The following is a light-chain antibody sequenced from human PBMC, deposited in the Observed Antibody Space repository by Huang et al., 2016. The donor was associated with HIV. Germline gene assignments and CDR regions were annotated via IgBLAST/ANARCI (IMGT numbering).Light chain of an antibody. CDR2: GAS. J-gene: IGKJ2*01. Sequence: VMIQSPASLAVSLGERATINCKSSRNLFYTPKNKNYLAWYQQKPGQPPKLLFYGASTRESRVPDRFRGGGSGTDFTLTIRSLQAEDVAVYYCQQYFTTPQTFGQGTRVEIK. CDR1: RNLFYTPKNKNY. V-gene: IGKV4-1*01. CDR3: QQYFTTPQT.